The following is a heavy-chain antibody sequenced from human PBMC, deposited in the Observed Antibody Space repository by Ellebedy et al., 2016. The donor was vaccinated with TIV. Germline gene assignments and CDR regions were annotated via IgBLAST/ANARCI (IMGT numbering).Heavy chain of an antibody. CDR3: AKDGFCSGDTCYSELDF. CDR2: ISGDGDTT. V-gene: IGHV3-43*02. Sequence: GESLKISCVASGFTFDEFAMHWVRQTPGKSLEWVSFISGDGDTTLYAESVKGRFSISRDNSKNSVFLPMNTLETDDTAFYYCAKDGFCSGDTCYSELDFWGQGALVTVS. D-gene: IGHD2-15*01. J-gene: IGHJ1*01. CDR1: GFTFDEFA.